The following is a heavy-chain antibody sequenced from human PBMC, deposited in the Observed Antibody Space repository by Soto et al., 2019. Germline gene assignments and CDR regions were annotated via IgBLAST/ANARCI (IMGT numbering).Heavy chain of an antibody. CDR2: IYYSGST. V-gene: IGHV4-30-4*01. Sequence: QVQLQESGPELVKPSQTLSLTCTVSGGSISSGDYYWSWIRQPPGKGLEWIGYIYYSGSTFYNPSLKNRVTISLDTSKIQFSLKLSSVTAADTAVYYCVREWGDNWFDPWGQGTLVTVSS. J-gene: IGHJ5*02. D-gene: IGHD1-26*01. CDR1: GGSISSGDYY. CDR3: VREWGDNWFDP.